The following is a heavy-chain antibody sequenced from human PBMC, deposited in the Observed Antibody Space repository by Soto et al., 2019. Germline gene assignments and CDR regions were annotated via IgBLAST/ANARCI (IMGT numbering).Heavy chain of an antibody. CDR1: GGSISSGDYY. V-gene: IGHV4-30-4*01. D-gene: IGHD3-10*01. Sequence: SETLSLTCTVSGGSISSGDYYWSWIRQPPGKGLEWIGYIYYSGSTYYNPSLKSRVTISVDTSKNQFSLKLSSVTAADTAVYYCAREAILGSGSYHTRNWFDPWGQGTLVTVSS. CDR2: IYYSGST. J-gene: IGHJ5*02. CDR3: AREAILGSGSYHTRNWFDP.